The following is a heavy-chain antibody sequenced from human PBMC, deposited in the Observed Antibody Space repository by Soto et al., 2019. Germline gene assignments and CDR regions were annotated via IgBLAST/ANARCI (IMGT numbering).Heavy chain of an antibody. CDR3: GGGYCSGGSCYSYWFDY. V-gene: IGHV1-69*12. J-gene: IGHJ4*02. D-gene: IGHD2-15*01. CDR1: GGSFSSYA. CDR2: IIPIFGTA. Sequence: QVQLVQSGAEVKKPGSSVKVSCKASGGSFSSYAISWVRQAPGQGLEWMGGIIPIFGTANYAQKFQGRVTITADESTSTAYMELSSLRSEDTAVYYCGGGYCSGGSCYSYWFDYWGQGTLVTVS.